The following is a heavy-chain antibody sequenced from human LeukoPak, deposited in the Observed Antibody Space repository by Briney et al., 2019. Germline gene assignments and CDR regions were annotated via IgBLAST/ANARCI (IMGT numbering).Heavy chain of an antibody. CDR2: VKQDGSEK. Sequence: GGSLRLSCAASGFTFSDFWMSWVRQASGKGLEWVANVKQDGSEKSYVDSVKGRFTISRDNAKNTLSLQMNSLRAEDTALYYCAKGHSYSRRGIYPGGAFDIWGQGTVVTVSS. V-gene: IGHV3-7*03. CDR3: AKGHSYSRRGIYPGGAFDI. D-gene: IGHD2-21*01. J-gene: IGHJ3*02. CDR1: GFTFSDFW.